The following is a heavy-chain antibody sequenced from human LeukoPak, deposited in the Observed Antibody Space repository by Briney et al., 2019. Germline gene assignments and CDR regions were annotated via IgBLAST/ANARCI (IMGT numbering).Heavy chain of an antibody. D-gene: IGHD1-1*01. V-gene: IGHV3-48*03. CDR2: IHSSGGTI. CDR3: ARKLTGTTYFDC. CDR1: GFTFSSYE. J-gene: IGHJ4*02. Sequence: GGSLRLSCAASGFTFSSYEMNWVRQAPGKGLEWVSYIHSSGGTIYYADSVKGRFTISRDSAKNSVYLRMNSLRAEDTALYYCARKLTGTTYFDCWGQGILVTVSS.